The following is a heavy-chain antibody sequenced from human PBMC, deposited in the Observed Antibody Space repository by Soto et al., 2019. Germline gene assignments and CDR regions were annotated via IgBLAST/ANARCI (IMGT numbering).Heavy chain of an antibody. Sequence: QVQLVESGGGLVKPGGSLRLSCAASGFTFSDHYMSWIRQAPGKGLEWVSYISGGNTIYYADSMKGRFTISRDNAKNSLYLQMNSLRAADTAVYYCARRASAGRNFDFWGQGTLVTVSS. J-gene: IGHJ4*02. CDR3: ARRASAGRNFDF. CDR1: GFTFSDHY. V-gene: IGHV3-11*01. D-gene: IGHD6-13*01. CDR2: ISGGNTI.